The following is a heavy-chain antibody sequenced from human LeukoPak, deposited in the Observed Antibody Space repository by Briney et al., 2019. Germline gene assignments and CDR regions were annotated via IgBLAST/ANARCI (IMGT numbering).Heavy chain of an antibody. J-gene: IGHJ4*02. Sequence: GGSLRLSCAASGFTFSSYNMNWVRQAPGKGLEWVSYISGSSSTIYYADSVRGRFTISRDNAKNSLYLQMNSLRAEDTAVYYCARTGTYLYFDYWGQGILVTVSS. CDR1: GFTFSSYN. D-gene: IGHD1-26*01. V-gene: IGHV3-48*01. CDR3: ARTGTYLYFDY. CDR2: ISGSSSTI.